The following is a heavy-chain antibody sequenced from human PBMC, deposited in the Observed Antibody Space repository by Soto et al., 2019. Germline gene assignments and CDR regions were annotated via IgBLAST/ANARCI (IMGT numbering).Heavy chain of an antibody. CDR2: ISAYNGNT. CDR3: ARVDNYGYSSGWYGFDP. Sequence: ASVKVSCKASGYTFTSYGISWVRQAPGQGLEWMGWISAYNGNTNYAQKLQGRVTMTTDTSTSTAYMELRSLRSDDTAVYYCARVDNYGYSSGWYGFDPWGQGTLVTVSS. V-gene: IGHV1-18*01. D-gene: IGHD6-19*01. J-gene: IGHJ5*02. CDR1: GYTFTSYG.